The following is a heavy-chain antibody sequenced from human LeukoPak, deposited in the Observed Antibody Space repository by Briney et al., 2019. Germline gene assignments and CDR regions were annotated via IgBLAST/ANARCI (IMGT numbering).Heavy chain of an antibody. CDR1: GGSINNYY. D-gene: IGHD4-17*01. CDR2: IYYSGST. J-gene: IGHJ4*02. Sequence: PSETLSLTCTVSGGSINNYYWTWIRQPPGKGLEWIGYIYYSGSTSYNPSLKSRVTISVDTSKNQFSLTLSSVTAADTAVYYCARTWKTTVTNWGQGTLVTVSS. V-gene: IGHV4-59*01. CDR3: ARTWKTTVTN.